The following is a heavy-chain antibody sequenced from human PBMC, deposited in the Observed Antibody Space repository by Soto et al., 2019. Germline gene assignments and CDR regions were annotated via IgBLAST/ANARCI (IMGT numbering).Heavy chain of an antibody. CDR3: ARGGFLEWSHAFDI. V-gene: IGHV3-48*01. Sequence: GGSLRLSCAASGFTFSSYSMNWVRQAPGKGLEWVSYISSSSSTIYYADSVKGRFTISRENAKNSLYLQMNSLRAGDTAVYYCARGGFLEWSHAFDIWGQGTMVTVSS. J-gene: IGHJ3*02. D-gene: IGHD3-3*01. CDR1: GFTFSSYS. CDR2: ISSSSSTI.